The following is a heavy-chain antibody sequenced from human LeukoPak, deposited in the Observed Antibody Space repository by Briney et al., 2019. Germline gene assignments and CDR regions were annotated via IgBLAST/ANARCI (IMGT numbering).Heavy chain of an antibody. V-gene: IGHV3-23*01. CDR3: ARWLQAMYGARSGYGMDV. D-gene: IGHD4/OR15-4a*01. CDR1: GFTFTNYA. CDR2: ISSSGDT. J-gene: IGHJ6*02. Sequence: GGSLRLSCAASGFTFTNYAMSWVRQAPGKGLEWLSAISSSGDTYYADSVRGRFTISRDNSKNTLYLQMNRLRAEDTAVYYCARWLQAMYGARSGYGMDVWGQGTTVTVSS.